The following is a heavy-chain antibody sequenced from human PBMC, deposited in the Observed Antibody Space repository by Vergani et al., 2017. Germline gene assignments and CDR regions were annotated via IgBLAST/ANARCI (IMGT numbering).Heavy chain of an antibody. V-gene: IGHV4-31*01. D-gene: IGHD3-10*01. J-gene: IGHJ4*02. Sequence: QVQLQESGPGLVKPSQTLSLTCTVSGGSISSGGYYWSWIRQHPGKGLEWIGYIYYSGSTYYNPSLKSLVTISVDTSKIQFSLKLSSVTAADTAVYYCARFMVRGSTFDYWGQGTLVTVSS. CDR3: ARFMVRGSTFDY. CDR1: GGSISSGGYY. CDR2: IYYSGST.